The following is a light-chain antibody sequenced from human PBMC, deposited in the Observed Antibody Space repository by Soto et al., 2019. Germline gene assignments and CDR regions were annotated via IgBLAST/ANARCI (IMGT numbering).Light chain of an antibody. J-gene: IGLJ3*02. CDR3: ATWDDSLNGWV. CDR2: STN. Sequence: QSVLTQPPSASGTPGQRITISCSGTSSNIGSNPINWYHQLPGTAPKLLIYSTNQRPSGVPDRFSGSKSVTSASLAISGLESEDEADYYCATWDDSLNGWVFGGVTKLTVL. CDR1: SSNIGSNP. V-gene: IGLV1-44*01.